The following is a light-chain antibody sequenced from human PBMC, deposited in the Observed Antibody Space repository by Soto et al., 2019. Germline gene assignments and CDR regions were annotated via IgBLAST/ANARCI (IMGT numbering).Light chain of an antibody. CDR1: QSVNSH. CDR3: QQYNYWPPIS. Sequence: IVKTPSPRSLTVCQGEKATLSCRASQSVNSHVAWYQQKPGQAPRLLIYGASTRAPGIPARFSGSGSGTEFTLTISSLQSEDFAVYYCQQYNYWPPISFGQGTRLEIK. J-gene: IGKJ5*01. V-gene: IGKV3-15*01. CDR2: GAS.